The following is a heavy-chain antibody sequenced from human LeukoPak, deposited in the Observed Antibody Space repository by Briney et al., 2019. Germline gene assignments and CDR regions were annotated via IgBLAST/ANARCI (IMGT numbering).Heavy chain of an antibody. V-gene: IGHV4-39*01. CDR3: AIGYSYENDAFDI. D-gene: IGHD5-18*01. CDR1: GGSISSSSYY. Sequence: PSETLSLTCTVSGGSISSSSYYWGWIRQPPGKGLEWIGSIYYSGSTYYNPSLKSRVTMSVDTSKNQFSLKLSSVTAADTAVYYCAIGYSYENDAFDIWGQGTMVTVSS. J-gene: IGHJ3*02. CDR2: IYYSGST.